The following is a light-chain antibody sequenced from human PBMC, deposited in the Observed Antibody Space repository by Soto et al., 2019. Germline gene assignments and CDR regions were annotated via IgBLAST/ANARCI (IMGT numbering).Light chain of an antibody. Sequence: VLTQSPGTLSLSPGEGATLSCRASQTVAYSYLAWYRQKPGQTPKLLIYGASSRATGIPDRFSGSGAGTKFALAVSRLEPEDFAGYYCQQYGSSPYTFGQGTKLEIK. CDR1: QTVAYSY. V-gene: IGKV3-20*01. CDR3: QQYGSSPYT. J-gene: IGKJ2*01. CDR2: GAS.